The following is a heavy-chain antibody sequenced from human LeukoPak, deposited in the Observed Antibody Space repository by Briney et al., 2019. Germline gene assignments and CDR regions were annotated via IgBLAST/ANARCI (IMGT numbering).Heavy chain of an antibody. CDR3: ARDLGDIVATTLDY. CDR1: GYTFTGYY. V-gene: IGHV1-2*02. J-gene: IGHJ4*02. Sequence: GASVKVSCKASGYTFTGYYMHWVRQAPGQGLEWMGWINPNSGGTNYAQKFQGRVTMTRDTSISTAYMELSRLRSDDTAMYYCARDLGDIVATTLDYWGQGTLVTVSS. D-gene: IGHD5-12*01. CDR2: INPNSGGT.